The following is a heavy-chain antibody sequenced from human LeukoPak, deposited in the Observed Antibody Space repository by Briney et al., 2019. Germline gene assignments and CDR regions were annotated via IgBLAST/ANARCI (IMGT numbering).Heavy chain of an antibody. J-gene: IGHJ6*04. Sequence: ASVKVSCKAAVGTFSSYAISWVRQAPGQGLEWMGGIIPIFGTANYAQKFQSRVTITAEKSTSTAYLELSSLRPEDTAVYYCARNTQVRGVINLRYGMEAWGKGNTGTASS. D-gene: IGHD3-10*01. V-gene: IGHV1-69*06. CDR3: ARNTQVRGVINLRYGMEA. CDR2: IIPIFGTA. CDR1: VGTFSSYA.